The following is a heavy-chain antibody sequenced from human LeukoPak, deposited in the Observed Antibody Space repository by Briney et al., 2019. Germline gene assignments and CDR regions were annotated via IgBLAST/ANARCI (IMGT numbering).Heavy chain of an antibody. V-gene: IGHV4-34*01. D-gene: IGHD1-7*01. CDR1: GGSFSGYY. J-gene: IGHJ5*02. CDR2: INHSGST. CDR3: ASLGITGTNNWFDP. Sequence: SETLSLTCAVYGGSFSGYYWSWIRQPPGKGLEWIGEINHSGSTNYNPSLKSRVTISVDTSKNQFSLKLSSVTAADTAVYYCASLGITGTNNWFDPWGQGTLVTVSS.